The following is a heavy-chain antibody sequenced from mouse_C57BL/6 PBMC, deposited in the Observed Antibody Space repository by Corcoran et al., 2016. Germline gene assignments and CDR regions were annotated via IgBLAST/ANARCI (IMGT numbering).Heavy chain of an antibody. CDR2: INTYSGVP. CDR3: ARWLYYSNPYYAMDY. V-gene: IGHV9-3*01. CDR1: GYTFTTFG. J-gene: IGHJ4*01. Sequence: QIQLVQSGLELKKSGETVKISCKASGYTFTTFGMSWVKQAPGKGLKWMGWINTYSGVPTYADDFKGRFAFSLETSASTAYLQINNLKNEDTATYFCARWLYYSNPYYAMDYWGQGTSVTVSS. D-gene: IGHD2-5*01.